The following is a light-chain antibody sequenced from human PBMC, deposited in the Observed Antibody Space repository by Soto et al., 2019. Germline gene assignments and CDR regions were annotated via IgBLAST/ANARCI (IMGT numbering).Light chain of an antibody. CDR1: QSISSY. Sequence: DIQMTQSPSSLSASVGDRVTITCRASQSISSYLNWYQQKPGKAPKLLIYDASNLESGVPSRFSGSGSGTEFTLTISNLQPDDFATYYCQQYNSQWTFGQGTKVDIK. V-gene: IGKV1-5*01. CDR2: DAS. J-gene: IGKJ1*01. CDR3: QQYNSQWT.